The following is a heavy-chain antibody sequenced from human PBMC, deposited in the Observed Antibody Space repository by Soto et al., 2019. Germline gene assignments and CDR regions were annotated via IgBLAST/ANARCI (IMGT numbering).Heavy chain of an antibody. J-gene: IGHJ4*02. D-gene: IGHD3-10*01. CDR2: IIPIFRTP. CDR3: ARGRYAIRGAFIIGELDY. CDR1: GGTFSSSA. Sequence: QVQLVQSGAEVKKPGSSVKVSCKVSGGTFSSSAISWVRQAPGQGLEWMGGIIPIFRTPDYSQNFQGRVTITADESTTTAYMELSSLRSEDTAVYYCARGRYAIRGAFIIGELDYWGQGSLVIVSS. V-gene: IGHV1-69*12.